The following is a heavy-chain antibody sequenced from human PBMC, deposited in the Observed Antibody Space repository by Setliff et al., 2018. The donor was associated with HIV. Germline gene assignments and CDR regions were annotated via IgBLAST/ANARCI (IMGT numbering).Heavy chain of an antibody. D-gene: IGHD2-8*01. CDR1: GYTLRRHG. J-gene: IGHJ4*02. Sequence: ASVKVSCKASGYTLRRHGISWVRQAPGQGLEWMGWISAYNGNTNYAQKFQGRVTLTTDTSTTTAYMELRSLRSDDTAVYYCARVNDILLGYWVGYFDYWGQGTLVTVSS. CDR2: ISAYNGNT. CDR3: ARVNDILLGYWVGYFDY. V-gene: IGHV1-18*01.